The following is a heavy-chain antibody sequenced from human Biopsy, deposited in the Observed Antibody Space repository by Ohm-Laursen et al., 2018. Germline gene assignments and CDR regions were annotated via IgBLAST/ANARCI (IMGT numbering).Heavy chain of an antibody. J-gene: IGHJ6*02. CDR3: VAYPSSGFFENNDDFAMDV. D-gene: IGHD6-19*01. Sequence: SVKVSCKASGGAFTNYAINWVRQAPGHGLAWMGGVITVSETAGYAERFQGRVTITADVTTTPAYMDLSGLRSEGTAVYYCVAYPSSGFFENNDDFAMDVWGQGTTVIVSS. V-gene: IGHV1-69*13. CDR1: GGAFTNYA. CDR2: VITVSETA.